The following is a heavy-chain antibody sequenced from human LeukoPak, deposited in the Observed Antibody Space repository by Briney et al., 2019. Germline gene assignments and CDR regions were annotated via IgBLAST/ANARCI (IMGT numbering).Heavy chain of an antibody. Sequence: GEALKISCKGSGYSFTSYWVGWVRQMAGKGLEWMGIIYPGDSDTRYSPSFQGQVTISADKSISTAYLQWSSLKASDTAMYYCARHQALTYGDPDAFDIWGQGTMVTVSS. D-gene: IGHD4-17*01. V-gene: IGHV5-51*01. J-gene: IGHJ3*02. CDR3: ARHQALTYGDPDAFDI. CDR2: IYPGDSDT. CDR1: GYSFTSYW.